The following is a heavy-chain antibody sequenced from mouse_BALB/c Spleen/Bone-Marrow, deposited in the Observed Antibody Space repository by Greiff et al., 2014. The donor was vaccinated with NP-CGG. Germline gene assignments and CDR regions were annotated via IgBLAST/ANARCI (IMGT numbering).Heavy chain of an antibody. CDR3: ARWDYGIGY. J-gene: IGHJ2*01. CDR1: GYSFTGYY. V-gene: IGHV1-26*01. Sequence: GQLKESGPDLVKPGALVKIFFKGSGYSFTGYYMHWGKESHGKSLEWIGRVNPNNGGTSYNQKFKGKAILTVDKSSSTAYMELRSLTSEDSAVYYCARWDYGIGYWGQGTTLTVSS. D-gene: IGHD2-4*01. CDR2: VNPNNGGT.